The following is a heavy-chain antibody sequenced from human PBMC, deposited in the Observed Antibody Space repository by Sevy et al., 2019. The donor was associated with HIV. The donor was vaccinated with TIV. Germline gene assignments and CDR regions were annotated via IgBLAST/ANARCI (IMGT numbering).Heavy chain of an antibody. D-gene: IGHD2-8*01. CDR2: MAHDGSNK. J-gene: IGHJ4*02. Sequence: GGSLRLSCAASGFTVRSFGMHWVRQAPGKGLEGVAIMAHDGSNKMYADSVKVRFNISRDNYKNTMYLQVDSLRADEQAVYYCANQGGYCSNGVCYRAFDYWGPGTLVTVSS. V-gene: IGHV3-30*18. CDR3: ANQGGYCSNGVCYRAFDY. CDR1: GFTVRSFG.